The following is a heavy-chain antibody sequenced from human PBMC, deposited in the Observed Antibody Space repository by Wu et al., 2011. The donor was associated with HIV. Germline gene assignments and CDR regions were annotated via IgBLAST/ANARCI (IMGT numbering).Heavy chain of an antibody. CDR2: INPNSGGP. CDR1: GYTFTGYY. CDR3: ARGEMTTIEPRDAFDI. V-gene: IGHV1-2*02. J-gene: IGHJ3*02. Sequence: QVQLVQSGAEVKKPGASVKVSCKASGYTFTGYYIHWVRQAPGQGLEWMGWINPNSGGPKYAQKFRGRVTMTRDTSISTAYMGLSRLRSDDTAVYYCARGEMTTIEPRDAFDIRGQGTMVTVSS. D-gene: IGHD5-24*01.